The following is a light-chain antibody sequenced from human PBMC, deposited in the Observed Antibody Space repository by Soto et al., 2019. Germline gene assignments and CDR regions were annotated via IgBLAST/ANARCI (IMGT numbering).Light chain of an antibody. Sequence: EIVLTQSPVTLSLSPGERATLSCRASQSVSSSLAWYQQKPGQAPRLLIYDASNRATGIPARFSGSGSETDFNLTVSRLEPEDFAVYYWQQRSNWPLSFGGGTKVEIK. CDR2: DAS. V-gene: IGKV3-11*01. J-gene: IGKJ4*01. CDR3: QQRSNWPLS. CDR1: QSVSSS.